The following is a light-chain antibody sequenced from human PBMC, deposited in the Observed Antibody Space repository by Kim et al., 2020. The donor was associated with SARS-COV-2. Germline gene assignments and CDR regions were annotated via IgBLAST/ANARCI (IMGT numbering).Light chain of an antibody. CDR1: QDIRND. J-gene: IGKJ1*01. Sequence: ACVGDRVTITCRASQDIRNDLGWYQQKPGRAPKLLIYAASSLHVGVPSRFSGSGSGTDFTLTITSLQPEDFGTYYCLQDYNYPWTFGQGTKVDIK. CDR2: AAS. V-gene: IGKV1-6*01. CDR3: LQDYNYPWT.